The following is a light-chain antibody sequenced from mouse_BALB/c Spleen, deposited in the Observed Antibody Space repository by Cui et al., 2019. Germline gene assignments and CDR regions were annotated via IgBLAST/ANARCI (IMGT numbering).Light chain of an antibody. CDR2: DTS. J-gene: IGKJ4*01. CDR1: SSVSY. CDR3: QQWSSYGT. Sequence: QIVLTQSPAIMSASPGDKVTMTCSASSSVSYMYCYQQKPGSSPRLLIDDTSNLAAGVPVRFSGSGSGTSYSLTISRMEAEDAATYYCQQWSSYGTFGSGTKLEIK. V-gene: IGKV4-55*01.